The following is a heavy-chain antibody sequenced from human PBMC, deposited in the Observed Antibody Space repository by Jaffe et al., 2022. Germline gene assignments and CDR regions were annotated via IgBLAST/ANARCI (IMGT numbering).Heavy chain of an antibody. CDR2: ISWNSGSI. D-gene: IGHD6-6*01. Sequence: EVQLVESGGGLVQPGRSLRLSCAASGFTFDDYAMHWVRQAPGKGLEWVSGISWNSGSIGYADSVKGRFTISRDNAKNSLYLQMNSLRAEDTALYYCAKDEPLAARPGRGGIDYWGQGTLVTVSS. J-gene: IGHJ4*02. V-gene: IGHV3-9*01. CDR1: GFTFDDYA. CDR3: AKDEPLAARPGRGGIDY.